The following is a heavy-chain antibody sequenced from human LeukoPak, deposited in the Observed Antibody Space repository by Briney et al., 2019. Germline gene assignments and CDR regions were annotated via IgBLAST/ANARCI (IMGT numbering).Heavy chain of an antibody. CDR3: ARQLGYCDSGACYFDY. CDR2: INGGGSST. CDR1: GFTFSNYA. D-gene: IGHD3-22*01. J-gene: IGHJ4*02. V-gene: IGHV3-23*01. Sequence: GGSLRLSCAASGFTFSNYAMSWVRQAPGKGLEWVSSINGGGSSTSYADSVKGRFTISRDNSKTTLLLQMNNLRAEDTAVYYCARQLGYCDSGACYFDYWGQGTLVTVSS.